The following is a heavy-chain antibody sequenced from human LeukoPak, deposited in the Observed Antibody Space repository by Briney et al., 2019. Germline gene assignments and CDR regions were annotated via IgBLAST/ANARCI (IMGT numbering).Heavy chain of an antibody. V-gene: IGHV4-39*01. CDR3: ARHYSNYLFGSDWFDP. Sequence: SETLALTCTVSGGSISSSSDHWGWIRQPPGKGLEWIGSIYYSGSTYYNPSLKSRVTISVDTSKNQFSLKLSSVTAADTAVYYCARHYSNYLFGSDWFDPWGQGTLVTVSS. D-gene: IGHD4-11*01. CDR2: IYYSGST. J-gene: IGHJ5*02. CDR1: GGSISSSSDH.